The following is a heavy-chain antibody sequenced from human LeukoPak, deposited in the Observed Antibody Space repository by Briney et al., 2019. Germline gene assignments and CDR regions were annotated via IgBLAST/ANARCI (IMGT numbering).Heavy chain of an antibody. CDR2: ITSSSSYT. Sequence: GGSLRLSCAASGFTFSSYAMGWVRQPPGKGLEWVSYITSSSSYTNYADSVKGRFTISRDNAKNSLYLQMNSLRAEDTAVYYCARGAVTAIHAFDIWGQGTMVIVSS. J-gene: IGHJ3*02. CDR1: GFTFSSYA. CDR3: ARGAVTAIHAFDI. D-gene: IGHD2-21*02. V-gene: IGHV3-11*03.